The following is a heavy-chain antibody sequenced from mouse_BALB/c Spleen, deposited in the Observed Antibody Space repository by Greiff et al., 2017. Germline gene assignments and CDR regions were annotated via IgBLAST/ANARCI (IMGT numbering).Heavy chain of an antibody. CDR3: AREGGLRKNYYFDY. CDR1: GFSLTSYG. Sequence: QVQLQQSGPGLVAPSQSLSITCTVSGFSLTSYGVHWVRQPPGKGLEWLGVIWAGGSTNYNSALMSRLSISKDNSKSQVFLKMNSLQTDDTAMYYCAREGGLRKNYYFDYWGQGTTLTVSS. J-gene: IGHJ2*01. D-gene: IGHD2-4*01. CDR2: IWAGGST. V-gene: IGHV2-9*02.